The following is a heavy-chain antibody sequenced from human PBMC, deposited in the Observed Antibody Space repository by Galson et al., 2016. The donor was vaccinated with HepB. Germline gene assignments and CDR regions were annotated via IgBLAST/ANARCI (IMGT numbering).Heavy chain of an antibody. D-gene: IGHD1/OR15-1a*01. CDR3: AWHNWHKYDY. V-gene: IGHV3-74*01. J-gene: IGHJ4*02. CDR1: GFTFSSSW. Sequence: SLRLSCAASGFTFSSSWMHWVRQTPGEGLMWVSHINPDGSATTYAHSVKGRFTISRDNAKNTLYLQMDSLRAEDTAVYYCAWHNWHKYDYWGQGSLVTVSS. CDR2: INPDGSAT.